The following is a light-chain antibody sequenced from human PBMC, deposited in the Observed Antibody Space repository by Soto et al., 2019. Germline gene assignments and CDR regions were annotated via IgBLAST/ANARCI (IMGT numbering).Light chain of an antibody. CDR1: HSDIGNYNY. Sequence: SVLPQPASVSGSPGQSITISCTGTHSDIGNYNYVSWYQHLPGKAPKLMIYDVGSRPSGVSSRFSGSKSGNTASLAISGLQAEDEADYYCNSYREDRPRFYVFGTGTKVTVL. V-gene: IGLV2-14*03. J-gene: IGLJ1*01. CDR3: NSYREDRPRFYV. CDR2: DVG.